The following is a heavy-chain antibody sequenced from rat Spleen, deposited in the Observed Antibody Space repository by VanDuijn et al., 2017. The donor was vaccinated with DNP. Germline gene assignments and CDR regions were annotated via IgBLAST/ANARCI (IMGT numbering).Heavy chain of an antibody. D-gene: IGHD1-4*01. CDR3: ARSTTRIALNA. Sequence: QVQLKETGPGLVQPTQTLSITCTVSGFSSTGYYMQGVRQTPGKGLEWMGFIRSGGSTQYNSEFQSQLSISRDTSKNQVFLNLNSLKPEDTGVYYCARSTTRIALNAWGQGTSVTVSS. J-gene: IGHJ4*01. V-gene: IGHV2-65*01. CDR1: GFSSTGYY. CDR2: IRSGGST.